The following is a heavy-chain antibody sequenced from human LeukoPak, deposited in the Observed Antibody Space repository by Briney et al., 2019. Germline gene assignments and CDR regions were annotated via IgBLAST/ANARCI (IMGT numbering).Heavy chain of an antibody. CDR3: ARDRSIFGVVHNDDAFDI. CDR2: INWNGGST. Sequence: RTSETLSLTCAVYGGSFSGYYWSWIRQPPGKGLEWVSGINWNGGSTGYADSVKGRFTISRDNAKNSLYLQMNSLRAEDTALYYCARDRSIFGVVHNDDAFDIWGQGTMVTVSS. J-gene: IGHJ3*02. D-gene: IGHD3-3*01. V-gene: IGHV3-20*04. CDR1: GGSFSGYY.